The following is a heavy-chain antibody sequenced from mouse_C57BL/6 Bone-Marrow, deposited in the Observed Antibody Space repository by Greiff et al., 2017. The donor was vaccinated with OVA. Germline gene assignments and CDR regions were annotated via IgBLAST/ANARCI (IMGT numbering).Heavy chain of an antibody. CDR1: GYTFTDYE. CDR2: IDPATGGT. V-gene: IGHV1-15*01. J-gene: IGHJ2*01. CDR3: TRSYSNYGDFDY. D-gene: IGHD2-5*01. Sequence: VKLVESGAELVRPGASVTLSCKASGYTFTDYEMHWVKQTPVHGLEWIGAIDPATGGTAYNQKFKGKAILTADKSSSTAYMELRSLTSEDSAVYYCTRSYSNYGDFDYWGQGTTLTVSS.